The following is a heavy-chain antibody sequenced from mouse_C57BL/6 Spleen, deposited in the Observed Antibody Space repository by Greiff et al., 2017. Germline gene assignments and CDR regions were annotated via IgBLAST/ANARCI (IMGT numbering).Heavy chain of an antibody. CDR2: LSDGGSYT. CDR1: GFTFSSYA. J-gene: IGHJ1*03. Sequence: EVQGVESGGGLVKPGGSLKLSCAASGFTFSSYAMSWVRQTPEKRLEWVATLSDGGSYTYYPDNVKGRFTISRDNAKNNLYLQMSHLKSEDTAMYYCARSAYYGSSHWYFDVWGTGTTVTVSS. CDR3: ARSAYYGSSHWYFDV. V-gene: IGHV5-4*01. D-gene: IGHD1-1*01.